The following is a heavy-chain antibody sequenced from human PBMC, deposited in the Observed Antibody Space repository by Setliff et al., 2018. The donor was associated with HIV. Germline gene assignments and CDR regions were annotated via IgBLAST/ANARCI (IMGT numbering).Heavy chain of an antibody. CDR1: GGSISSYY. J-gene: IGHJ6*02. D-gene: IGHD3-22*01. CDR3: VRGGTMTVVAYYKAYYAMDV. V-gene: IGHV4-4*07. CDR2: IFSSGST. Sequence: SETLSLTCTVSGGSISSYYWSWIRQPAGKGLEWIGRIFSSGSTSYNSSLKSRVTMSVDTSKNQFSLRLTSVTAADTAVYYCVRGGTMTVVAYYKAYYAMDVWGQGTTVTVSS.